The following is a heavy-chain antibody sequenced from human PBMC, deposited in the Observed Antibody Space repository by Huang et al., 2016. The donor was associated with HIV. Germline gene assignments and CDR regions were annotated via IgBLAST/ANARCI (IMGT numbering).Heavy chain of an antibody. CDR1: EYTLTELS. J-gene: IGHJ4*02. CDR3: ATGFDGFFDF. Sequence: QVQLVQSRAEVKKPGASVKVSCKVSEYTLTELSIHWVRQPPGKGLEWRGGFDPEIGETIYAQKFQGRVTMTEDTSTETAFMELSGLRPEDTAVYYCATGFDGFFDFWGQGTLVTVSS. D-gene: IGHD3-9*01. V-gene: IGHV1-24*01. CDR2: FDPEIGET.